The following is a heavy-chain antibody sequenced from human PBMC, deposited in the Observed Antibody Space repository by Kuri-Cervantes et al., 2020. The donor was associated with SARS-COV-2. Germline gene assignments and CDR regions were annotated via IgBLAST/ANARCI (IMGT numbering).Heavy chain of an antibody. D-gene: IGHD3-3*01. CDR1: GGSISSGNYY. Sequence: SETLSPTCSVSGGSISSGNYYWSWIRQPAGKGLEWIGRLNNRGSTNYNPSLTSRVTMSVDTSRNQFSLNLSSVTAADTAVYYCARQSSTRRYYDFWTGDMDVWGKGTTVTVSS. CDR3: ARQSSTRRYYDFWTGDMDV. V-gene: IGHV4-61*02. J-gene: IGHJ6*03. CDR2: LNNRGST.